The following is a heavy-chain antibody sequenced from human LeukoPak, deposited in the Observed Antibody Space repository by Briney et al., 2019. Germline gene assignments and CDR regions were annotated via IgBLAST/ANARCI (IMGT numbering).Heavy chain of an antibody. J-gene: IGHJ5*02. D-gene: IGHD3-22*01. CDR2: ISYDGSNK. V-gene: IGHV3-33*05. CDR1: GFTFSSYG. Sequence: GGSLRLSCAASGFTFSSYGMHWVRQAPGKGLEWVAVISYDGSNKYYADSVKGRFTISRDNAKNSLFLQMNSLRAEDTAVYYCARDDSGYISWGQGTLVTVSS. CDR3: ARDDSGYIS.